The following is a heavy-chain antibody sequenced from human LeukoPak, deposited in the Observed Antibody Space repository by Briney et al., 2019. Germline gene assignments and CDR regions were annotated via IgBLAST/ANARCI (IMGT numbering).Heavy chain of an antibody. Sequence: PSETLSLTCTVSGGSISSYYWSWIRQPPGKGLEWIGYIYYSGSTNYNPSLKSRVTISVDTSKNQFSLKLSSVTAADTAVYYCASLGGRLLSSDYWGQGTLVTVSS. V-gene: IGHV4-59*01. D-gene: IGHD2-21*01. J-gene: IGHJ4*02. CDR2: IYYSGST. CDR3: ASLGGRLLSSDY. CDR1: GGSISSYY.